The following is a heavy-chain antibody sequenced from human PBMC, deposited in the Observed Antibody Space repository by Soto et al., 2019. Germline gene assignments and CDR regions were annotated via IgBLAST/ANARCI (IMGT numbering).Heavy chain of an antibody. V-gene: IGHV3-7*01. J-gene: IGHJ4*02. CDR1: GFTYSSHW. CDR3: GSDLEFKQVY. D-gene: IGHD1-1*01. CDR2: IKQDGSQK. Sequence: GGSLRLSSAASGFTYSSHWMSWVRQAPGKGLAWVAKIKQDGSQKYYVDSVKGGFTISRVYAKNSLSVQMISLRVQATAGHYCGSDLEFKQVYWGQGTLVTVS.